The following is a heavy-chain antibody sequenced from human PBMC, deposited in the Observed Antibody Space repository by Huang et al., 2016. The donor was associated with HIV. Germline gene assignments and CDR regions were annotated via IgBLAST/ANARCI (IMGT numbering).Heavy chain of an antibody. CDR2: VSPEHCET. CDR1: GYTLTELS. D-gene: IGHD2-21*01. J-gene: IGHJ3*02. Sequence: QVQLVQSGAEVKKPGASVKVSCKVSGYTLTELSIHWVRQAPGKGLEWMCVVSPEHCETIYAQNFQGRVTMTEDTSTDTAYMELHSLRPEDTAVYYCAAGYDTYYDIWGQGTMVIASS. CDR3: AAGYDTYYDI. V-gene: IGHV1-24*01.